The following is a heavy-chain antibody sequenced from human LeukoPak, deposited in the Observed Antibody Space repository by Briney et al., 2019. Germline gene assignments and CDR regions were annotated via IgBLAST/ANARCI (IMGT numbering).Heavy chain of an antibody. D-gene: IGHD2-15*01. J-gene: IGHJ3*02. CDR1: GYTFTSYA. CDR3: ARPFISRYCSGGSCSGKGAFDI. CDR2: INTNTGNP. Sequence: ASVKVSCKASGYTFTSYAMNWVRQAPGQGLEWMGWINTNTGNPTYAQGFTGRFVFSLDTSVSTAYLQISSLKAEDTAVYYCARPFISRYCSGGSCSGKGAFDIWGQGTMVTVSS. V-gene: IGHV7-4-1*02.